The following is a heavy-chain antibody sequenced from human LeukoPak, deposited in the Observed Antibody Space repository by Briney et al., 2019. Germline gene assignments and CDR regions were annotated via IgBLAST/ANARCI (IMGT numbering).Heavy chain of an antibody. CDR3: ARDVVEGYCSGGSCYPNYGMDV. Sequence: SETLSLTCTVSGGSISSYYWSWIRQPPGKGLEWIGYIYYSGSTNYNPSLKSRVTISVDTSKNQFSLKLSSVTAADTAVYYCARDVVEGYCSGGSCYPNYGMDVWGQGTTVTVSS. CDR1: GGSISSYY. V-gene: IGHV4-59*12. D-gene: IGHD2-15*01. CDR2: IYYSGST. J-gene: IGHJ6*02.